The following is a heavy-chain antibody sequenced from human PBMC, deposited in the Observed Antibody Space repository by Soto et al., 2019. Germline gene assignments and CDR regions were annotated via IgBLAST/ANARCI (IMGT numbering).Heavy chain of an antibody. J-gene: IGHJ6*02. D-gene: IGHD3-3*01. CDR1: GFTFDDYT. Sequence: GSLRLSCAASGFTFDDYTMHWVRQAPGKGLEWVSLISWDGGSTYYADSVKGRFTISRDNSKNSLYLQMNSLRTEDTALYYCAKDHSSDYDFWSGSYGMDVWGQGTTVTVSS. CDR3: AKDHSSDYDFWSGSYGMDV. V-gene: IGHV3-43*01. CDR2: ISWDGGST.